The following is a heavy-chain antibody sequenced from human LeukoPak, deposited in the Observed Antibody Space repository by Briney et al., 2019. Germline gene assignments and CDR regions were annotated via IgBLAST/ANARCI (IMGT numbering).Heavy chain of an antibody. V-gene: IGHV1-2*02. CDR1: GYTFTGYY. CDR3: ARVLYYYDSSGYYRN. D-gene: IGHD3-22*01. J-gene: IGHJ4*02. Sequence: ASVKVSCKASGYTFTGYYMHWVRQAPGQGLEGMGWINPNSGGTNYAQKFQGRVTMTRDTSISTAYMELSRLRSDDTAVYYCARVLYYYDSSGYYRNWGQGTLVTVSS. CDR2: INPNSGGT.